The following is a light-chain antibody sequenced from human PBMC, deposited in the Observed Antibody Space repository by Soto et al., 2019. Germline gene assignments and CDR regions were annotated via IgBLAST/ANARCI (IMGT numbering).Light chain of an antibody. CDR1: KCVSSNW. J-gene: IGKJ1*01. CDR2: AAS. V-gene: IGKV3-20*01. CDR3: QQYGSSPQA. Sequence: IALTQSPGNMFLSPGGRSTLSFSSSKCVSSNWLAWFQQKPGQVPRLLIYAASSRDTGIPDRFSGSGSGTDFTLTISRLEPEDFAVYYCQQYGSSPQAFGQGTKVDIK.